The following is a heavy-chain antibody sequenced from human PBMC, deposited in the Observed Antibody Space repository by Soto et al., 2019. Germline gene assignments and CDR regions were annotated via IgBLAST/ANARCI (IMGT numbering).Heavy chain of an antibody. J-gene: IGHJ6*02. V-gene: IGHV1-18*01. CDR3: ARDINALRFLEWLSGMDV. CDR2: ISAYNGNT. D-gene: IGHD3-3*01. CDR1: GYTFTSYG. Sequence: ASVKFSCKASGYTFTSYGISWVRQAPGQGLEWMGWISAYNGNTNYAQKLQGRVTMTTDTSTSTAYMELRSLRSDDTAVYYCARDINALRFLEWLSGMDVWGQGTTVTVSS.